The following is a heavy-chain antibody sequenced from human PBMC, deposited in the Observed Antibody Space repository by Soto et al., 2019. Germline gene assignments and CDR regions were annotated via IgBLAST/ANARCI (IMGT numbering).Heavy chain of an antibody. CDR1: GGSISSGGYY. CDR2: IYYSGST. D-gene: IGHD3-22*01. V-gene: IGHV4-31*03. J-gene: IGHJ3*02. CDR3: ARGPYYYDSSGYFKDAFDI. Sequence: SETLSLTCTVSGGSISSGGYYWSWIRQHPGKGLEWIGYIYYSGSTYYNPSLKSRVTISVDTSKNQFSLKLSSVTAADTAVYYCARGPYYYDSSGYFKDAFDIWGQGTMVTVSS.